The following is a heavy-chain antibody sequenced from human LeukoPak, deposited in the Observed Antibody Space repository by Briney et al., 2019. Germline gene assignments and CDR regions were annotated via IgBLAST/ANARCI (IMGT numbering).Heavy chain of an antibody. CDR2: IFHTGIT. J-gene: IGHJ3*02. D-gene: IGHD3-9*01. CDR3: ARVYFDWLLKGFDAFDI. Sequence: SETLSLTCTVSGGYVTKYYWHWIRQAPGKGLEWIGFIFHTGITNYNPSLKSRVTISVDTSKNQFSLKLTSVTAADTAVYYCARVYFDWLLKGFDAFDIWGQGTMVTVSS. CDR1: GGYVTKYY. V-gene: IGHV4-59*02.